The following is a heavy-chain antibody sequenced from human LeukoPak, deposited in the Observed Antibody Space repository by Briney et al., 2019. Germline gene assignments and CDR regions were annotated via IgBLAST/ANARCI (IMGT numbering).Heavy chain of an antibody. D-gene: IGHD3-22*01. CDR1: GGSISSSNW. V-gene: IGHV4-61*01. J-gene: IGHJ1*01. CDR2: IYYSGST. CDR3: ASSWKYYYDSSGYSFMFQH. Sequence: SETLSLTCAVSGGSISSSNWWSWIRQPPGKGLEWIGYIYYSGSTNYNPSLKSRVTISVDTSKNQFSLKLSSVTAADTAVYYCASSWKYYYDSSGYSFMFQHWGQGTLVTVSS.